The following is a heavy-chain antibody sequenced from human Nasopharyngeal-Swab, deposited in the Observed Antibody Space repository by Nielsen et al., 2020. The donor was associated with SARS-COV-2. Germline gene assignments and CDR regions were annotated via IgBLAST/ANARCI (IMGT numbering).Heavy chain of an antibody. V-gene: IGHV4-39*01. J-gene: IGHJ6*02. CDR3: ASGRLRFLEWPAEGEFYYYYGMDV. CDR2: IYYSGST. Sequence: WIRQPPGKGLEWIGSIYYSGSTYYNPSLKSRVTISVDTSKNQISLKLSSVTAADTAVYYCASGRLRFLEWPAEGEFYYYYGMDVWGQGTTVTVSS. D-gene: IGHD3-3*01.